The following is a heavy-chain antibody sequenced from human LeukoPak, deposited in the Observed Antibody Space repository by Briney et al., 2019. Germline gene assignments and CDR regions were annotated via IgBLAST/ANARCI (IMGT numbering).Heavy chain of an antibody. CDR3: ARVEASGYDYGAFDY. J-gene: IGHJ4*02. CDR1: GFTFNRYW. V-gene: IGHV3-7*01. Sequence: GGSLRLSCAASGFTFNRYWMSWVRQAPGKELQWVANIKQDGSAKYYVDSVKGRFTISRDNAKNSLYLQMNSLRAEDTAVYYCARVEASGYDYGAFDYWGQGTLVTVSS. D-gene: IGHD5-12*01. CDR2: IKQDGSAK.